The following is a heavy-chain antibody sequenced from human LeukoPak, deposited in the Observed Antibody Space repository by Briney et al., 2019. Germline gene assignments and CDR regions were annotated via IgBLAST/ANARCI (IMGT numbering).Heavy chain of an antibody. Sequence: ASVKVSCKASGYTFTGYYMHWVRQAPGQGLEWMGWINPNSGGTNYAQKFQGRVTITADESTSTAYMELSSLRSEDTAVYYCARVSGYRRPYFDYWGQGTLVTVSS. CDR3: ARVSGYRRPYFDY. J-gene: IGHJ4*02. CDR2: INPNSGGT. CDR1: GYTFTGYY. D-gene: IGHD3-22*01. V-gene: IGHV1-2*02.